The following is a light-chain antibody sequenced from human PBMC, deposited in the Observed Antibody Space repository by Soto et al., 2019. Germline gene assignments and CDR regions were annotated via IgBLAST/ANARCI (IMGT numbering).Light chain of an antibody. CDR3: QQFGTIPFT. CDR2: GAS. V-gene: IGKV1-39*01. Sequence: DIQMTQSPSSLSASVGDRVTITCRASQTINTSLNWYQQQPGKAPKLLLYGASSLQRGVPSRFSGSGSGSDFTLSISSLQPEDFAVYYCQQFGTIPFTFGPGTKVDV. CDR1: QTINTS. J-gene: IGKJ3*01.